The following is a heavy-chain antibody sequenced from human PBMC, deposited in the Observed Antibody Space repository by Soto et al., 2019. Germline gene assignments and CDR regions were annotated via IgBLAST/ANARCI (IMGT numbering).Heavy chain of an antibody. J-gene: IGHJ6*02. CDR2: ISAYNGNT. CDR3: ARVLRYFDWLDYYYGMDV. D-gene: IGHD3-9*01. CDR1: GYTFTSYG. V-gene: IGHV1-18*01. Sequence: GASVKVSCKASGYTFTSYGISWVRQAPGQGLEWMGWISAYNGNTNYAQKLQGRVTMTTDTSTSTAYMELRSLRSDDTAVYYCARVLRYFDWLDYYYGMDVWGQATTGTVSS.